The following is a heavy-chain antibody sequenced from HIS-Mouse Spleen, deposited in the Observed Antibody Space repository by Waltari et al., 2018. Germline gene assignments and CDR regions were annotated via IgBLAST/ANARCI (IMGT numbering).Heavy chain of an antibody. J-gene: IGHJ1*01. D-gene: IGHD6-13*01. V-gene: IGHV2-5*02. CDR1: GFSLSTSGVG. CDR2: IYWDDDK. CDR3: ARRGYSSSWYQH. Sequence: QITLKESGPTLVKPTQTLTLTCTFSGFSLSTSGVGVGWIRQPPGKALEWLALIYWDDDKRYSPALKGRLTITKDTSKNQVILTMTNMDPVDTATYYCARRGYSSSWYQHWGQGTLVTVSS.